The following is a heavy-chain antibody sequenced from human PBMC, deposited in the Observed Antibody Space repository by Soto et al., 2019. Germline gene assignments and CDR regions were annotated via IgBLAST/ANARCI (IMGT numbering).Heavy chain of an antibody. D-gene: IGHD4-17*01. Sequence: QVQLVQSGAEVKKPGASVKVSCKASGYTFTSYAMHWVRQAPGQRLEWMGWINAGNGNTKYSQKFQGRVTVTRDTSASTAYMELSSLRSEDTAVYYCAREAYGKLSAFDIWGQGTMVTVSS. CDR3: AREAYGKLSAFDI. J-gene: IGHJ3*02. CDR1: GYTFTSYA. V-gene: IGHV1-3*01. CDR2: INAGNGNT.